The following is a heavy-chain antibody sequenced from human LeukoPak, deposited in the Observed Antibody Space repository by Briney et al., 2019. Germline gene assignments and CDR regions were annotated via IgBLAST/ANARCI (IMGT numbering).Heavy chain of an antibody. CDR3: ARELWFGELSYYYYYGMDV. CDR1: GFTFSSYA. V-gene: IGHV3-30*04. J-gene: IGHJ6*04. CDR2: ISYDGSNK. Sequence: GGSLRLSCAASGFTFSSYAMHWVRQAPGKGLEWVAVISYDGSNKYYADSVKGRSTISRDNSKNTLYLQMNSLRAEDTAVYYCARELWFGELSYYYYYGMDVWGKGTTVTVSS. D-gene: IGHD3-10*01.